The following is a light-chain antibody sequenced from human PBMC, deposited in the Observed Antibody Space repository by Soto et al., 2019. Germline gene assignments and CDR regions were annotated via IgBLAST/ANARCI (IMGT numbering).Light chain of an antibody. J-gene: IGKJ4*01. CDR3: QQYSSSPA. CDR2: GAS. CDR1: LTVTSSY. Sequence: ETVLTQSPGTLSLSPGERATLSCRASLTVTSSYLAWYQQKPGQAPRLLIYGASSRATGIPDRFSGSGSGTDFTLTISGLEPEDFAVYYCQQYSSSPAFGGGTKVDIK. V-gene: IGKV3-20*01.